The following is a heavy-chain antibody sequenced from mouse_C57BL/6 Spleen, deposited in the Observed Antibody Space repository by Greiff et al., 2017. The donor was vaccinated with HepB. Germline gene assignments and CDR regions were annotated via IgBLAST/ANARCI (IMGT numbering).Heavy chain of an antibody. CDR2: IGSGGST. V-gene: IGHV2-2*01. CDR1: GFSLTSYG. D-gene: IGHD2-13*01. CDR3: ARDMGDIYAMDY. J-gene: IGHJ4*01. Sequence: QVQLKQSGPGLVQPSQSLSITCTVSGFSLTSYGVHWVRQSPGKGLEWLGVIGSGGSTDDNAAFISRLSISKDNSKSQVFFKMNSLQADDTAIYYCARDMGDIYAMDYWGQGTSVTVSS.